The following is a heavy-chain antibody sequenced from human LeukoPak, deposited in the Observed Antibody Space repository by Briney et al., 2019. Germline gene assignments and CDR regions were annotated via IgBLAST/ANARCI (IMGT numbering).Heavy chain of an antibody. CDR2: ISYDGSNK. D-gene: IGHD3-22*01. J-gene: IGHJ4*02. CDR3: ARDDDDSSGFGDY. Sequence: GGSLRLSCAASGFTFSSYAMHWVRQAPGKGLEWVAVISYDGSNKYYADSVKGRFTISRDNSKNTLYLKMNSLRAEDTAVYYCARDDDDSSGFGDYRGQGTLVTVSS. CDR1: GFTFSSYA. V-gene: IGHV3-30-3*01.